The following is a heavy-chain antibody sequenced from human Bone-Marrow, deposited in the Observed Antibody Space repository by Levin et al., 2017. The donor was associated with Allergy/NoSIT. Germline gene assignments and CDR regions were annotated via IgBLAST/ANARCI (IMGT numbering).Heavy chain of an antibody. CDR2: IRSTRRGGTP. D-gene: IGHD4-17*01. Sequence: GGSLRLSCTTSGFSFGDYAINWVRQAPGRGLEWVGFIRSTRRGGTPSYAASVEGRFVISRDVSTNIAYLQMSSLKNEDTAIYYCARDDHGDYPFDYWGQGTLVTVSS. J-gene: IGHJ4*02. CDR1: GFSFGDYA. CDR3: ARDDHGDYPFDY. V-gene: IGHV3-49*04.